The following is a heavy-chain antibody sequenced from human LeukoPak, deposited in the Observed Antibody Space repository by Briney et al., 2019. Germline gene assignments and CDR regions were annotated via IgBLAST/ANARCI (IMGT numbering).Heavy chain of an antibody. D-gene: IGHD1-26*01. CDR1: GFTFSSYS. V-gene: IGHV3-48*04. J-gene: IGHJ4*02. Sequence: PGGSLRLSCAASGFTFSSYSMNWVRQAPGKGPEWVSYISSSSSTIYYADSVKGRFTISRDNAKNSLYLQMNSLRAEDTAVYYCARAYSGSYYDYWGQGTLVTVSS. CDR3: ARAYSGSYYDY. CDR2: ISSSSSTI.